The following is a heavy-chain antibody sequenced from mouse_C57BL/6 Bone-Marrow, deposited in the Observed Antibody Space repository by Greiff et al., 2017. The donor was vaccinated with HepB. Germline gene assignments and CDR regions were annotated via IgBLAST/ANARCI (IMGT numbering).Heavy chain of an antibody. D-gene: IGHD2-3*01. CDR1: GYTFTSYW. CDR3: AFFSYDGYYGFAY. V-gene: IGHV1-55*01. J-gene: IGHJ3*01. Sequence: VQLQQPGAELVKPGASVKMSCKASGYTFTSYWITWVKQRPGQGLEWIGDIYPGSGSTNYNEKFKSKATLTVDTSSSTAYMQLSSLTSEDYAVYYCAFFSYDGYYGFAYWGQGTLVTVSA. CDR2: IYPGSGST.